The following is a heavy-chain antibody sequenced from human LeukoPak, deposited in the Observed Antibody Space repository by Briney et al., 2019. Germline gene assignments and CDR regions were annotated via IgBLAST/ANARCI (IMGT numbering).Heavy chain of an antibody. CDR3: ARELELRY. CDR1: GASFTGYY. J-gene: IGHJ4*02. CDR2: MNQRGGM. Sequence: SETLSITCDVYGASFTGYYWSWIRQSPGKGLEWIGEMNQRGGMNYNPSLKSRVTISVDRSKNQFSLKLSSVTAADTAVYYRARELELRYWGQGTLVTVSS. D-gene: IGHD1-7*01. V-gene: IGHV4-34*01.